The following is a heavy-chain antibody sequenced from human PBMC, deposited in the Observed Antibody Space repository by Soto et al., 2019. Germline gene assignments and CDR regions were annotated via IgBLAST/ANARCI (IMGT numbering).Heavy chain of an antibody. CDR1: GFVFNEYG. J-gene: IGHJ4*02. V-gene: IGHV3-33*01. D-gene: IGHD2-2*01. CDR3: ARWGCSRSNCNLNQRSFDL. CDR2: IWYDGSNK. Sequence: QVQLVESGGGVVQPGRSLRLSCAASGFVFNEYGMHWVRQAPGKGLEWVAGIWYDGSNKYYADSVRGRFTISRDNSMNTMTLQMNSLRVEDTAMSYCARWGCSRSNCNLNQRSFDLWGQGTLVTVSS.